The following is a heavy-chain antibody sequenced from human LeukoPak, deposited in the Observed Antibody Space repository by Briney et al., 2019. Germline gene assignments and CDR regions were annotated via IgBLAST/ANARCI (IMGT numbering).Heavy chain of an antibody. J-gene: IGHJ4*02. CDR1: GGSISSSSYY. Sequence: SETLSLTCTVSGGSISSSSYYWGWIRQPPGKGLEWIGSIYYSGSTYYNPSLKSRVTISVDTSKNQFSLKLSSVTAADTAVYYCARGNYFDYWGQGTLVTVSS. CDR2: IYYSGST. CDR3: ARGNYFDY. V-gene: IGHV4-39*07.